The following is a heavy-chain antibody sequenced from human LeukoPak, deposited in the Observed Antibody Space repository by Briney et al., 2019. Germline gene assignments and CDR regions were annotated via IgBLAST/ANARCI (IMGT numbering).Heavy chain of an antibody. CDR3: VRDGQGSTPLDY. J-gene: IGHJ4*02. D-gene: IGHD2-15*01. CDR2: ITNDGSST. V-gene: IGHV3-74*01. CDR1: GLTFSSHW. Sequence: GGSLRLSCAASGLTFSSHWMHWVRHAPGKGLVWVSRITNDGSSTTYADSVKGRFTISRDNAKNTLYLQMNSLRAEDTAVYFCVRDGQGSTPLDYWGQGTLVTVSS.